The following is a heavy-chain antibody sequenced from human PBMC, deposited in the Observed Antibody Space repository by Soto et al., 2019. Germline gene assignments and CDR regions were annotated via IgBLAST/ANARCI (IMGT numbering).Heavy chain of an antibody. V-gene: IGHV3-48*01. CDR2: ISSSSSTI. J-gene: IGHJ6*03. CDR1: GFTFSSYS. Sequence: GGSLRLSCAASGFTFSSYSMNWVRQAPGKGLEWVSYISSSSSTIYYADSVKGRFTISRDNAKNLLYLQMNSLRAEDTAVYYCASGSMVYSTVTTTWGDYYYYYYMDVWGKGTTVTVSS. CDR3: ASGSMVYSTVTTTWGDYYYYYYMDV. D-gene: IGHD4-4*01.